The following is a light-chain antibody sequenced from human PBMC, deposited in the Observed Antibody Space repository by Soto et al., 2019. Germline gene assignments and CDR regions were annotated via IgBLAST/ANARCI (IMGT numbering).Light chain of an antibody. V-gene: IGKV3D-20*02. Sequence: EIELTQSPVTLSLSPGESATLSCRVSQTTSSTYVAWYQQKRGQAPRLLIYDASTRAAGIPARFNGSGSGTDFTLTISRLEPEDFAVYYCQQGGNWPLTFGQGTRLEIK. CDR1: QTTSSTY. J-gene: IGKJ5*01. CDR3: QQGGNWPLT. CDR2: DAS.